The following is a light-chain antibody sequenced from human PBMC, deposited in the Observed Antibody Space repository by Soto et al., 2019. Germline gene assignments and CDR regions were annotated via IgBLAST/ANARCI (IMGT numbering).Light chain of an antibody. CDR3: HQYAVSPLT. CDR1: QSVSSSY. V-gene: IGKV3D-20*01. CDR2: DAS. Sequence: EIVLTQSPATLSLSPGERATLSCGASQSVSSSYLAWYQQKPGLAPRLLIYDASSRATGVPDRFSGSGSGTDFTLSVTRLEPEDFAVYYCHQYAVSPLTFGGGTTVEIK. J-gene: IGKJ4*01.